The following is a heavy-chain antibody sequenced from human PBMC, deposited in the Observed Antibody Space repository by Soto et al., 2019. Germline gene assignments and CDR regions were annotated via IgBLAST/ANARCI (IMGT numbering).Heavy chain of an antibody. CDR2: ISNSGTT. Sequence: PSETLPLTCSVSGGSINGYYWSWIRKTPGKGLDWIGYISNSGTTRYNPSLKGRVTMSLDTSETQFSLRVTSVTAADTAVYYCARLTGTSVLDGFEIWGQGSMVT. CDR3: ARLTGTSVLDGFEI. D-gene: IGHD1-7*01. V-gene: IGHV4-59*01. CDR1: GGSINGYY. J-gene: IGHJ3*02.